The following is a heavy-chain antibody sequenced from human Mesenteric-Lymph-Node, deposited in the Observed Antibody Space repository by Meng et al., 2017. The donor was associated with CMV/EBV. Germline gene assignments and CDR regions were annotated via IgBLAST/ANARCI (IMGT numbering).Heavy chain of an antibody. CDR3: YGDYDY. CDR1: GFTFSSYW. D-gene: IGHD4-17*01. CDR2: IKQDGSEK. Sequence: GESLKISCAASGFTFSSYWMSWVRQAPGKGLEWAANIKQDGSEKYYVDSVKGRFTISRDNAKNSLYLQMNSLRAEDTAVYYCYGDYDYWGQGTLVTVSS. J-gene: IGHJ4*02. V-gene: IGHV3-7*01.